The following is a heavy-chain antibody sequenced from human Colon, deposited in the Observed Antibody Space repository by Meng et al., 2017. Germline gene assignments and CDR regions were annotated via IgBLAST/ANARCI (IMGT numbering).Heavy chain of an antibody. CDR1: GFTFSSYA. J-gene: IGHJ4*02. CDR3: ARDGFLYCFDY. Sequence: GESLKISCAASGFTFSSYAMHWVRQAPGKGLEWVAVISYDGSNKYYADSVKGRFTISRDNSKNTLYLQMNSLRAEDTAVYYCARDGFLYCFDYWGQGTLVTVSS. D-gene: IGHD5-12*01. CDR2: ISYDGSNK. V-gene: IGHV3-30*01.